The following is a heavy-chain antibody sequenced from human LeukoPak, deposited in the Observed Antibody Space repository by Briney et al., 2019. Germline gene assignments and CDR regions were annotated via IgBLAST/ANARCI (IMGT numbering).Heavy chain of an antibody. CDR1: GGSISSYY. D-gene: IGHD2-8*02. CDR3: ARETDVPGGLSWDF. V-gene: IGHV4-4*07. J-gene: IGHJ4*02. CDR2: IHTSGST. Sequence: SESLSLTCTVSGGSISSYYWTWIRQPAGKGLEWIGRIHTSGSTNHNPSLTSRVTMSVDTSNNQCSLKLSSVTAADTAVYYCARETDVPGGLSWDFWGQGTLVTVSS.